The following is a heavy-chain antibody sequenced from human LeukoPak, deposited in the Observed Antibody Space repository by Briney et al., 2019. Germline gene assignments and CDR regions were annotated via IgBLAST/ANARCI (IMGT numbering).Heavy chain of an antibody. CDR2: ISGSGGST. D-gene: IGHD5-12*01. Sequence: GGSLRLSCAASGFTFSSYSMNWVRQAPGKGLEWVSAISGSGGSTYYADSVKGRFTISRDNSKNTLYLQMNSLRAEDTAVYYCAKDRGYASAFDIWGQGTMVTVSS. J-gene: IGHJ3*02. CDR1: GFTFSSYS. V-gene: IGHV3-23*01. CDR3: AKDRGYASAFDI.